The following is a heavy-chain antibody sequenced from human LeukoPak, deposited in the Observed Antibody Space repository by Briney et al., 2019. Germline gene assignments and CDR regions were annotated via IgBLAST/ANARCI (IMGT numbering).Heavy chain of an antibody. CDR3: ARDYGGNPGSFGY. CDR1: GFTFNNYA. V-gene: IGHV3-30*04. D-gene: IGHD4-23*01. J-gene: IGHJ4*02. Sequence: GGSLRLSCVASGFTFNNYAMGWVRQAPGKGLEWVAVISYDGSNKDYADSVKGRFTISRDNAKNSLYLQMNSLRAEDTAVYYCARDYGGNPGSFGYWGQGTLVTVSS. CDR2: ISYDGSNK.